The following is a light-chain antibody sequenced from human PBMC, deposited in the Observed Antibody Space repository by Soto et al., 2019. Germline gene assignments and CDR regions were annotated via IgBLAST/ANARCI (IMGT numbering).Light chain of an antibody. J-gene: IGKJ5*01. CDR3: QQYGTTRIT. CDR2: AAS. V-gene: IGKV3-20*01. CDR1: QSVSNNY. Sequence: EIVLTQSPGTLSLSPGERATLSCRASQSVSNNYLAWYQQKPGQAPRLLIYAASSRATGIPDRFSGIGSGTDDTLTISRLEPEDFAVYYCQQYGTTRITFGQGTRLEIK.